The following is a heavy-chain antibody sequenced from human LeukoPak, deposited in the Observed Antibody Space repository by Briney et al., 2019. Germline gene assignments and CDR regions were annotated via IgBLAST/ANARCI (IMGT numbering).Heavy chain of an antibody. Sequence: QSGGSLRLSCAASGFTFSSYAMSGVRQAPGKGLKGVSAIIRSGGSTYYADPAKGRFTISRDNSKNTLYLQMNSLTAEDTAVYYCAKDVVAAAGIYYYYYYMDVWGKGTTVTVSS. CDR3: AKDVVAAAGIYYYYYYMDV. CDR2: IIRSGGST. D-gene: IGHD6-13*01. V-gene: IGHV3-23*01. J-gene: IGHJ6*03. CDR1: GFTFSSYA.